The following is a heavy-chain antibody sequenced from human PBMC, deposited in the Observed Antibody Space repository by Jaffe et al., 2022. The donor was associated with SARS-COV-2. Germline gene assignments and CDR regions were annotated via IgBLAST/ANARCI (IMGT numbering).Heavy chain of an antibody. CDR2: IRTKAQRYTT. Sequence: EVQLVEFGGTLVQPGGSLRLSCAASGFTFGDHYMDWVRQAPGKGLEYIGRIRTKAQRYTTEYAASVKGRFTISRDDSNNSLYLQMNSLKTEDTAVYHCARVTSVHWGYGLDVWGQGTTVTVSS. CDR1: GFTFGDHY. CDR3: ARVTSVHWGYGLDV. D-gene: IGHD7-27*01. V-gene: IGHV3-72*01. J-gene: IGHJ6*02.